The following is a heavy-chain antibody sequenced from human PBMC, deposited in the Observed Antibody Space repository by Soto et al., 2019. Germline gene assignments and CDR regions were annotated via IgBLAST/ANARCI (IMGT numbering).Heavy chain of an antibody. V-gene: IGHV1-18*01. CDR3: AIANYGDNDY. J-gene: IGHJ4*02. CDR2: ISAYNGNI. Sequence: QVQLVQSGAEVKKPGASVKVSCKAPGYIFPSCTISWVRQAPGQGLEWMGWISAYNGNIKDAQKFQGRFTMTTDTSTSTAYMELRSLTSDDTAMYYCAIANYGDNDYWGQETLVTVSS. D-gene: IGHD4-17*01. CDR1: GYIFPSCT.